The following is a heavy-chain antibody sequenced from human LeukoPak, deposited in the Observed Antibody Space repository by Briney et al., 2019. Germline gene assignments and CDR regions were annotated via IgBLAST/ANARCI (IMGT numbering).Heavy chain of an antibody. CDR3: AARYYDSSGYYA. D-gene: IGHD3-22*01. CDR2: INAGNGNT. Sequence: ASVKVSCKASGYTLTSYAMHWVRQAPGQRLEWMGWINAGNGNTKYSQKFQGRVTITRDTSASTAYMELSSLRSEDTAVYYCAARYYDSSGYYAWGQGTLVTVSS. CDR1: GYTLTSYA. J-gene: IGHJ5*02. V-gene: IGHV1-3*01.